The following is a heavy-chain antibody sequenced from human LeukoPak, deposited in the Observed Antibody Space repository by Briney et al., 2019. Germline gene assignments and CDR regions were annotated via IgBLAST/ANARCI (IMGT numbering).Heavy chain of an antibody. D-gene: IGHD3-3*02. CDR1: GFTFSSYG. CDR3: ASYVLGDAFDI. Sequence: GRSLRLPCAASGFTFSSYGMHWVRQAPGKGLEWVAVIWYDGSNKYYADSVKGRFTISRDNSKNTLYLQMNSLRAEDTAVYYCASYVLGDAFDIWGQGTMVTVSS. CDR2: IWYDGSNK. J-gene: IGHJ3*02. V-gene: IGHV3-33*01.